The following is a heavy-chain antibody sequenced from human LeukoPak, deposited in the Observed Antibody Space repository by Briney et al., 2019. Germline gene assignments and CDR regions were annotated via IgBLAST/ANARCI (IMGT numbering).Heavy chain of an antibody. Sequence: PGGSLRLSCAASGFXFSSYEINWVRQAPGEGLEWVSDISPSGSSIYYADSVKGRFTISRDNAKNSLFLQMNSLRAEDTAVYYCASGGRISSWGQGTLVTVSS. J-gene: IGHJ4*02. D-gene: IGHD3-16*01. CDR3: ASGGRISS. CDR1: GFXFSSYE. V-gene: IGHV3-48*03. CDR2: ISPSGSSI.